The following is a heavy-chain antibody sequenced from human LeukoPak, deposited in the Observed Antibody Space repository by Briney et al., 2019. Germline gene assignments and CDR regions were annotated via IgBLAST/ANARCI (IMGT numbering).Heavy chain of an antibody. J-gene: IGHJ4*02. CDR1: GFTFSSYG. D-gene: IGHD3-22*01. Sequence: SGGSLRLSCAASGFTFSSYGMNWVRQAPGKGLEWVSYISSSGSTIYYADSVKGRFTISRDNSKNTLYLQMNSLRAEDTAVYYCARGLGADYFDYWGQGTLVTVSS. CDR2: ISSSGSTI. V-gene: IGHV3-48*01. CDR3: ARGLGADYFDY.